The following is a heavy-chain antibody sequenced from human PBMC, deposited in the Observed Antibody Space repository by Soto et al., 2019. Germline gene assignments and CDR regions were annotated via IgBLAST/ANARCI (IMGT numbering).Heavy chain of an antibody. J-gene: IGHJ4*02. D-gene: IGHD6-6*01. CDR3: ASSIAARQRFDY. V-gene: IGHV1-69*06. Sequence: SVKVSCKASGGTFSSYAISWVRQAPGQGLEWMGGIIPIFGTANYAQKFQVRVTITADKSTSTAYMELSSLRSEDTAVYYCASSIAARQRFDYWGQGTLVTVSS. CDR1: GGTFSSYA. CDR2: IIPIFGTA.